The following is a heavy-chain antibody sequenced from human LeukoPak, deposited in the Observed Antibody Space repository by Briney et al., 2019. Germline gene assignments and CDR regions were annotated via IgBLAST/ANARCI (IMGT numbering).Heavy chain of an antibody. J-gene: IGHJ4*02. Sequence: GGSLRLSCAASGFIFSSYWTSWVRQAPGKGLEWLANIKQDGSEKYYVDSVKGRFTISRDNAKNSLYLQMNSLRAEDTAVYYCARPTRSAANDYWGQGTLVTVSS. CDR1: GFIFSSYW. CDR3: ARPTRSAANDY. CDR2: IKQDGSEK. V-gene: IGHV3-7*01. D-gene: IGHD6-13*01.